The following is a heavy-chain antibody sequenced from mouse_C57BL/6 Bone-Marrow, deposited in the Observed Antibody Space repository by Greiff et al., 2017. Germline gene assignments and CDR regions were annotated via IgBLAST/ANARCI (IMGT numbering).Heavy chain of an antibody. CDR1: GYTFTDYY. CDR3: ARGDYDGGDYAMDY. Sequence: EVQGVESGPVLVKPGASVKMSCKASGYTFTDYYMNWVKQSHGKSLEWIGVINPYNGGTSYNQKFKGKATLTVDKSSSTAYMELNSLTSEDSAVYYCARGDYDGGDYAMDYWGQGTSVTVSS. V-gene: IGHV1-19*01. CDR2: INPYNGGT. J-gene: IGHJ4*01. D-gene: IGHD2-4*01.